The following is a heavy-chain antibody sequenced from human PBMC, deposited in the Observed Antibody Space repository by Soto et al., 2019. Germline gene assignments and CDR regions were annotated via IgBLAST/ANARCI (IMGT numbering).Heavy chain of an antibody. V-gene: IGHV1-24*01. CDR2: FDPEDGET. D-gene: IGHD2-15*01. CDR3: ATGCSGGSCYSGAAGYYGMDV. Sequence: ASVKVSCKVSGYTLTELSMHWVRQAPGKGLEWMGGFDPEDGETIYAQKFQGRVTMTEDTSTDTAYMELSSLRSEDTAVYYCATGCSGGSCYSGAAGYYGMDVWGQGTTVTVSS. CDR1: GYTLTELS. J-gene: IGHJ6*02.